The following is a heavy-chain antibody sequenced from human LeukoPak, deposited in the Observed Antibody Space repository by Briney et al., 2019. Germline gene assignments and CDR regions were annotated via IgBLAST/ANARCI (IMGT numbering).Heavy chain of an antibody. CDR2: MSAYNGNT. D-gene: IGHD5-18*01. Sequence: ASVKVSCKASGYTFTSYGISWVRQAPGQGLEWMGWMSAYNGNTNYAQKLQGRVTMTTDTSTSTAYMELRSLRSDDTAVYYCARGMGYSYGHPQGAFDIWGQGTMVTVSS. CDR1: GYTFTSYG. CDR3: ARGMGYSYGHPQGAFDI. V-gene: IGHV1-18*01. J-gene: IGHJ3*02.